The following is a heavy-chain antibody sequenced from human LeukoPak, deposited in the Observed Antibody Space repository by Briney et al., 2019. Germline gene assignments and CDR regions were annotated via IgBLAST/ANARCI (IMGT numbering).Heavy chain of an antibody. Sequence: SETLSLTCTVSGGSISSSSYYWGWIRQPPGKGLEWIGSIYYSGSTYYNPSLKSRVTISVDTSKNQFSLRLSSVTAADTAVYYCARVWIEFLMGITPRWFDPWGQGTLVTVSS. CDR3: ARVWIEFLMGITPRWFDP. D-gene: IGHD5-12*01. CDR1: GGSISSSSYY. V-gene: IGHV4-39*07. CDR2: IYYSGST. J-gene: IGHJ5*02.